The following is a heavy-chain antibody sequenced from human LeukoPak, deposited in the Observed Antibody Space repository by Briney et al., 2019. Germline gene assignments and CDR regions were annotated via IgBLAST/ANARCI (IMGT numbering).Heavy chain of an antibody. J-gene: IGHJ6*02. CDR2: IYLSGNT. CDR3: ARGAPYYGMDV. CDR1: GGSIGSGGYY. V-gene: IGHV4-31*01. Sequence: SETLSLTCTVSGGSIGSGGYYWSWIRQHPGKGLEWIGRIYLSGNTYYNPSLKSLVSISEDTSKSQFSLDLTSVTAADTAVYYCARGAPYYGMDVWGQGTAVIVSS.